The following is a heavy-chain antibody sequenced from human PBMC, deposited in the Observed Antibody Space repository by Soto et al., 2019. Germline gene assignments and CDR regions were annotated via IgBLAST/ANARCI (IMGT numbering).Heavy chain of an antibody. Sequence: ASVKVSCKASGYTFTSHYMHWVRQAPGQGLEWMGIINPSGGSTSYAQKFQGRVTMTRDTSTSTVYMELSSLRSEDTAVYYCARSTYYYGSGSYPYYFDYWGQGTLVTVSS. J-gene: IGHJ4*02. CDR1: GYTFTSHY. V-gene: IGHV1-46*01. D-gene: IGHD3-10*01. CDR2: INPSGGST. CDR3: ARSTYYYGSGSYPYYFDY.